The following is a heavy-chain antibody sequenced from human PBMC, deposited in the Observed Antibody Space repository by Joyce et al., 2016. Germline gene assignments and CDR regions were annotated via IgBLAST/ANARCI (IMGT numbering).Heavy chain of an antibody. D-gene: IGHD6-13*01. Sequence: QVQLVESGGGVVQPGRSLRLSCAASGFTFSDYAMHWVRQAPGKGLEWGAIISHDGSHKYYADSVKGRFTISRENSNNTLYFQMNSLRAEDTAVYYCAKDRSSGWYGGWFDPWGQGTLVTVSS. V-gene: IGHV3-30*18. CDR1: GFTFSDYA. J-gene: IGHJ5*02. CDR2: ISHDGSHK. CDR3: AKDRSSGWYGGWFDP.